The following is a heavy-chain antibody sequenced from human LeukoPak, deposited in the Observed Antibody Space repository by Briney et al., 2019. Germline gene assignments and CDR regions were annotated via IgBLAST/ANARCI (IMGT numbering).Heavy chain of an antibody. Sequence: ASVKVSCKASGGTFSSYAISWVRQAPGQGLEWMGGIIPIFGTANYAQKFQGRVTITADESTSTAHMELSSLRSEDTAVYYCARLCPTATSARYYYYYGMDVWGQGTTVTVSS. V-gene: IGHV1-69*13. CDR1: GGTFSSYA. CDR3: ARLCPTATSARYYYYYGMDV. D-gene: IGHD2-15*01. CDR2: IIPIFGTA. J-gene: IGHJ6*02.